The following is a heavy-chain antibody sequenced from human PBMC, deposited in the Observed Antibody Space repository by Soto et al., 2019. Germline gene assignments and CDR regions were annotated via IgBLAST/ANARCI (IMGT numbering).Heavy chain of an antibody. CDR3: ATVSAWQFYFFMGV. J-gene: IGHJ6*03. D-gene: IGHD6-19*01. V-gene: IGHV1-8*01. CDR2: INPNSSDT. Sequence: QVQLVQSGAEVKKPGASVKVSCKASGYTFTNYDINWVRQATGQGLERMGWINPNSSDTGYAPNFQGRVTMTRNTSISTAYMELSSLRSKDTAVYYCATVSAWQFYFFMGVWGKGTTVTVSS. CDR1: GYTFTNYD.